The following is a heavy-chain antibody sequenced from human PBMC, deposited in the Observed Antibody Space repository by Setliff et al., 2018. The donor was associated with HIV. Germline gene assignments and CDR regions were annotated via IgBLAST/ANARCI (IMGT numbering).Heavy chain of an antibody. CDR3: ARQGAGYYYDSSEYYTGNGFDM. V-gene: IGHV4-34*01. CDR1: GGSFSGYY. Sequence: SETLSLTCAVYGGSFSGYYWNWIRQPPGNGLEWIGEINHSGSTKYNPSLKSRVTISVDMSKNQFSLKLTSVTAADTAVYYCARQGAGYYYDSSEYYTGNGFDMWGQGTMVTVSS. J-gene: IGHJ3*02. CDR2: INHSGST. D-gene: IGHD3-22*01.